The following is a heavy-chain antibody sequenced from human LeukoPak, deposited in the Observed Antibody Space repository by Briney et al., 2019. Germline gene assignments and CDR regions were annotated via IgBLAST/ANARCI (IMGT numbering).Heavy chain of an antibody. CDR1: GFTFSNYY. Sequence: GGSLRLSCAASGFTFSNYYLNWVRQAPGKGLEWVSSISSSSSYIYYADSVKGRFTISRDNAKNSLYLQMNSLRAEDTAVYYCARGYTIFGVVIEPYYFDYWGQGTLVTVSS. CDR2: ISSSSSYI. D-gene: IGHD3-3*01. CDR3: ARGYTIFGVVIEPYYFDY. J-gene: IGHJ4*02. V-gene: IGHV3-21*01.